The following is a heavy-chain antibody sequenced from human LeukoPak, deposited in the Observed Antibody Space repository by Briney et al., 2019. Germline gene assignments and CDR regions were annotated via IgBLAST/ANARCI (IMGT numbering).Heavy chain of an antibody. CDR2: INTDGSTT. CDR3: ARDMTGPVDY. Sequence: GGSLRLSCAASGFTFSSYSMNWVRQAPGKGLVWVSRINTDGSTTNYADSVKGRFTFSRDNAKNTLYLQMNSLRAEDTAVYYCARDMTGPVDYWGQGTLVTVSS. CDR1: GFTFSSYS. D-gene: IGHD3-9*01. V-gene: IGHV3-74*01. J-gene: IGHJ4*02.